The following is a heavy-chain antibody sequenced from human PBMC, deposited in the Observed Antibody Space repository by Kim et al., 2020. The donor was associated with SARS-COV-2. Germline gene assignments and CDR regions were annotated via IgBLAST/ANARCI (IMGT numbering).Heavy chain of an antibody. CDR1: GGSISSYY. V-gene: IGHV4-59*13. J-gene: IGHJ1*01. CDR3: ASMAGTWYFQH. CDR2: IYYSGST. D-gene: IGHD6-19*01. Sequence: SETLSLTCTVSGGSISSYYWSWIRQPPVKGLEYIGYIYYSGSTNYNPSLKSRVTISVDTSKNQFSLKLSSVTAADTAVYYCASMAGTWYFQHWGQGTLVTVSS.